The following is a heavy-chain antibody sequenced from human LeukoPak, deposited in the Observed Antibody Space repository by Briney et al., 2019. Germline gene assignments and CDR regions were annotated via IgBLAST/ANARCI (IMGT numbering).Heavy chain of an antibody. CDR1: GGTFSSYA. CDR2: IIPILGIA. J-gene: IGHJ4*02. CDR3: ARVNYDILTGYYEGPFDY. V-gene: IGHV1-69*04. Sequence: SVKVSCKASGGTFSSYAISWVRQAPGQGLGWMGRIIPILGIANYAQKFQGRVTITADKSTSTAYMELSSLRSEDTAVYYCARVNYDILTGYYEGPFDYWGQGTLVTVSS. D-gene: IGHD3-9*01.